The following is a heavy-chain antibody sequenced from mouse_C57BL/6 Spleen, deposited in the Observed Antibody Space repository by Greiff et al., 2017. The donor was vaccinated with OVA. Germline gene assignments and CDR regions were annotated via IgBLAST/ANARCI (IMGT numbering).Heavy chain of an antibody. V-gene: IGHV1-18*01. CDR1: GYTFTDYN. CDR2: INPNNGGT. CDR3: ATEGAGTSYWYFDV. J-gene: IGHJ1*03. D-gene: IGHD4-1*01. Sequence: EVQLQQSGPELVKPGASVKIPCKASGYTFTDYNMDWVKQSHGKSLEWIGDINPNNGGTIYNQKFKGKATLTVDKSSSTAYMELRSLTSEDTAVYYCATEGAGTSYWYFDVWGTGTTVTVSS.